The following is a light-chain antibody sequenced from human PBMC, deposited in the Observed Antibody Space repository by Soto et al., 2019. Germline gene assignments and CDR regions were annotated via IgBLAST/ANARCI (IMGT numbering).Light chain of an antibody. V-gene: IGKV4-1*01. CDR2: WAS. J-gene: IGKJ2*01. CDR1: QSVLFSSNNKNF. Sequence: DIVMTQSPDSLAVSLGERATINCKSSQSVLFSSNNKNFLAWYQQKPRQPPKLLIYWASTRESGVPDRFSGSGSGTDFTLTISSLQAEDVAVYYCQQYYSGPFTFGQGTKLEIK. CDR3: QQYYSGPFT.